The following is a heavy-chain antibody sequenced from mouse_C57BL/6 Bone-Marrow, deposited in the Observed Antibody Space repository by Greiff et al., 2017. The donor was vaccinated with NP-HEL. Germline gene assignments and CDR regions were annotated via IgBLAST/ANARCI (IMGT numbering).Heavy chain of an antibody. CDR3: ARDYYGSSYEGYAMDY. J-gene: IGHJ4*01. CDR2: IDPSDSYT. CDR1: GYTFTSYW. V-gene: IGHV1-59*01. Sequence: QVQLQQPGAELVRPGTSVKLSCKASGYTFTSYWMHWVKQRPGQGLEWIGVIDPSDSYTNYNQKFKGKATLTVDTSSITAYMQLSSLTSEDSAVYYCARDYYGSSYEGYAMDYWGQGTSVTVSS. D-gene: IGHD1-1*01.